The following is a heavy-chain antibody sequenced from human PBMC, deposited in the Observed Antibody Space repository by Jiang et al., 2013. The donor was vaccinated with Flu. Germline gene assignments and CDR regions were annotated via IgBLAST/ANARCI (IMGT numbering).Heavy chain of an antibody. CDR1: GGTISSSSYY. CDR2: IYYNGRT. J-gene: IGHJ3*02. V-gene: IGHV4-39*07. D-gene: IGHD5-18*01. Sequence: GSGLVKPSETLSLTCTVSGGTISSSSYYWGWIRQSPAKGLEWIGSIYYNGRTYYIPSLESRVTISVDTSKNQFSLRLSSVTAADTAVYYCAKHRGGPMVTNAFDIWGQGTLVTVSS. CDR3: AKHRGGPMVTNAFDI.